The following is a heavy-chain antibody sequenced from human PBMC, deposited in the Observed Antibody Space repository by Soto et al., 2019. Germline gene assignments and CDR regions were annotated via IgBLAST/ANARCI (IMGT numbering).Heavy chain of an antibody. CDR3: AKASATGKSDGMDV. Sequence: EVQLLESGGGLVQPGGSLRLSCVASGFTFSSNAMSWVRQTPGKGLECVSSISSGSNTYYTDSVRGRFTISRDNSKNSLYLHMSSLRADDTALYYCAKASATGKSDGMDVWGQGTTVSVSS. V-gene: IGHV3-23*01. CDR1: GFTFSSNA. D-gene: IGHD7-27*01. CDR2: ISSGSNT. J-gene: IGHJ6*02.